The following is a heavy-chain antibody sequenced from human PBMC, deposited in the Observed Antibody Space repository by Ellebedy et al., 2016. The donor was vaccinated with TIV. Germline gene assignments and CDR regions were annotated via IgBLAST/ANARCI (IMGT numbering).Heavy chain of an antibody. CDR2: ISSDGRRT. CDR3: ARFKTTELSPSFYFDY. D-gene: IGHD4-17*01. J-gene: IGHJ4*02. Sequence: PGGSLRLSCAASGLTFSTSGIHWVRQTPGKGLEWVAVISSDGRRTYYADSVKVRFSVSRDNSNNTLYLQMNSLRAEDTAMYYCARFKTTELSPSFYFDYWGQGTLVTVSS. CDR1: GLTFSTSG. V-gene: IGHV3-30*03.